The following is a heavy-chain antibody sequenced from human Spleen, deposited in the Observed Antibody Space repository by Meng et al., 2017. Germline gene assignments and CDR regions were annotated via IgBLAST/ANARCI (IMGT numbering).Heavy chain of an antibody. CDR2: MDTSGSS. Sequence: QPQLQESGPGLVKPSEALSLPCSVSGGSISTSGYYWGWIRQPPGKGLEWIGQMDTSGSSNYIPSLKSRVTISVDMSKNQFSLKLSSVTAADTVIYYCVGLYEGRGGRGYWGQGTLVTVSS. CDR1: GGSISTSGYY. J-gene: IGHJ4*02. CDR3: VGLYEGRGGRGY. D-gene: IGHD2-8*01. V-gene: IGHV4-61*05.